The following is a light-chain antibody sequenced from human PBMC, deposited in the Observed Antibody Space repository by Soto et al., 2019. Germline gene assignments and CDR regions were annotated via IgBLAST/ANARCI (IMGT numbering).Light chain of an antibody. J-gene: IGLJ6*01. Sequence: QSALTQPASVSGSPGQSITISCGGTSSDVGAYIYVSWYQQYPGNAPKLIIYEVNNRPSGVSGRFSGSKSDTTAYLTISGLQAEDEADYYCSSYSDSDTKVFGTGTQLTVL. V-gene: IGLV2-14*03. CDR1: SSDVGAYIY. CDR3: SSYSDSDTKV. CDR2: EVN.